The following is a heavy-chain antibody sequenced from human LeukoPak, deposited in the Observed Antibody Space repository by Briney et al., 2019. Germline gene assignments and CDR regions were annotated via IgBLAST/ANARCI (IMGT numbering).Heavy chain of an antibody. CDR2: VSGSGSNT. CDR3: AKARSGNSWYLSD. J-gene: IGHJ4*02. Sequence: GGSLRLSCAAPGFILSSNTMNWVRQAPGKGLEWVSVVSGSGSNTYYADSVKGRFSISRDNSKNTVFLQMNSLRAEDTAVYHCAKARSGNSWYLSDWGQGTLVTVSS. D-gene: IGHD6-13*01. V-gene: IGHV3-23*01. CDR1: GFILSSNT.